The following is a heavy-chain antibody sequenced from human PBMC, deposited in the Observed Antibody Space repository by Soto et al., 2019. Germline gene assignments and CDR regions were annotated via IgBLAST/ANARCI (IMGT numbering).Heavy chain of an antibody. V-gene: IGHV1-18*01. J-gene: IGHJ6*02. CDR2: ISAYNGDT. Sequence: QVQLVQSGAEVKKPGASVKVSCKASGYTFTDYGISWVRQAPGQGLEWMGWISAYNGDTNHAQKLQGKVTMTTYTSASPAYRELRNLRSDDTAVYYCARDRQHKLVVSYYYGRDVWGQGTTVNVSS. CDR1: GYTFTDYG. CDR3: ARDRQHKLVVSYYYGRDV. D-gene: IGHD2-15*01.